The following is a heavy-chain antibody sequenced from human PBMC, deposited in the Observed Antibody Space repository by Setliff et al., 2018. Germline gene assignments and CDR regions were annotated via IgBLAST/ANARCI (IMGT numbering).Heavy chain of an antibody. CDR3: ARALGRFGESLDY. CDR1: GYSISSGYY. CDR2: IYHSGST. V-gene: IGHV4-38-2*01. D-gene: IGHD3-10*01. J-gene: IGHJ4*02. Sequence: SETLSLTCAVSGYSISSGYYWGWIRQPPGKGLEWIGSIYHSGSTYYNPSLKSRVTISVDTSKNQFSLKLSSVTAADTAGYYCARALGRFGESLDYWGQGTLVTVSS.